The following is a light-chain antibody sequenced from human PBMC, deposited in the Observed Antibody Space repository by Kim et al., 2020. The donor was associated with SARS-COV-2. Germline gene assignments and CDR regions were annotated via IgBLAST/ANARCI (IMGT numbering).Light chain of an antibody. V-gene: IGLV1-47*01. J-gene: IGLJ3*02. CDR2: RNN. CDR1: SSNIGSNY. Sequence: PGQRVTISCSGSSSNIGSNYVYWYQQLPGTATKLLIYRNNQRPSGVPDRFSGSKSGTSASLAISGLRSEDEADYYCAAWDDSFWVFGGGTQLTVL. CDR3: AAWDDSFWV.